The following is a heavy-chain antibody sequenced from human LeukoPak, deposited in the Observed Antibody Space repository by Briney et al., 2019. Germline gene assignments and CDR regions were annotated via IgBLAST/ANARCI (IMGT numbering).Heavy chain of an antibody. CDR3: ARSLGYSYGYYLR. Sequence: PGGSLRLSCAASGFTFSDYYMSWIRQAPGKGLEWIGYIYYSGSTNYNPSLKSRVTISVGTSKNQFSLKLSSVTAADTAVYYCARSLGYSYGYYLRWGQGTLVTVSS. D-gene: IGHD5-18*01. CDR1: GFTFSDYY. V-gene: IGHV4-59*01. J-gene: IGHJ4*02. CDR2: IYYSGST.